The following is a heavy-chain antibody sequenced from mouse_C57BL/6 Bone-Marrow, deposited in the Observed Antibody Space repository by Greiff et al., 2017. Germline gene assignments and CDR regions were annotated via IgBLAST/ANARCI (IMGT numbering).Heavy chain of an antibody. CDR1: GFNIKDDY. J-gene: IGHJ1*03. V-gene: IGHV14-4*01. D-gene: IGHD2-3*01. CDR2: IDPENGDT. Sequence: VQLQQSGAELVRPGASVKLSCTASGFNIKDDYMHWVKQRPEQGLEWIGWIDPENGDTEYASKFQGKATITADTSSNTAYLQLSSLTSEDTAVYYCTSGYDGYYDGYFDVWGTGTTVTVSS. CDR3: TSGYDGYYDGYFDV.